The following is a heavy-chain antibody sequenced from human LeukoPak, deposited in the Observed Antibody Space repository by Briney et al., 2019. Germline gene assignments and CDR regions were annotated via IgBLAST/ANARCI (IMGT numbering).Heavy chain of an antibody. V-gene: IGHV3-7*03. CDR1: GFTLSTYW. CDR2: IKQDGSEK. J-gene: IGHJ3*02. CDR3: AKSLSSQWLAPSAFDI. D-gene: IGHD6-19*01. Sequence: GGSLRHSCAASGFTLSTYWMNWVRQAPGKGLEWVANIKQDGSEKYYVDSVKGRFTVSRDNAKNSLYLQMNSLRAEDTAVYYCAKSLSSQWLAPSAFDIWGQGTMVTVSS.